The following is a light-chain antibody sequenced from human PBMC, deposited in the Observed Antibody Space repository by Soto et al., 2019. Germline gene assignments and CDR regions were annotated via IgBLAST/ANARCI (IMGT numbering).Light chain of an antibody. CDR1: QSLTSY. V-gene: IGKV3D-15*01. J-gene: IGKJ4*01. CDR3: QQYNNWPPLT. Sequence: EIVLTQSPATLSVSPVETATLSCRASQSLTSYLAWYQQKPDQAPRLLIYSASTRATGTPARFSGSGSGTEFTLTISRLQSEDFAVYYCQQYNNWPPLTFGGGTKVDIK. CDR2: SAS.